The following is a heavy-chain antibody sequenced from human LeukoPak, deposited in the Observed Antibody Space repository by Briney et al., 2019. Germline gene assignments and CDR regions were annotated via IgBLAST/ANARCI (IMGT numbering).Heavy chain of an antibody. Sequence: GGSLRLSCVASGFTFRTYWMHWVRQVPGKGPVWLSRINPDGRSTTYADSGKGRFTISRDNAKHMLYLQINSLRVEDTAIYYCARGGKLEPTAMPTWGQGSLVVVSS. V-gene: IGHV3-74*01. CDR2: INPDGRST. CDR3: ARGGKLEPTAMPT. CDR1: GFTFRTYW. D-gene: IGHD2-2*01. J-gene: IGHJ5*02.